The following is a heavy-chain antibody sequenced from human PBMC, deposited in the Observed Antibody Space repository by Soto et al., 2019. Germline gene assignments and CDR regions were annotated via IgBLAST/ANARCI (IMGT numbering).Heavy chain of an antibody. CDR3: TRDASRDSSARGWFDP. V-gene: IGHV3-21*01. Sequence: VGSLTLSCAASGFTFRSFTMNWVRQAPEKGLEWVSTISSNSAYIYYTDALRGRFTISRDNAKNSLHLQMNSLRAEDTAVYYCTRDASRDSSARGWFDPWGPGTLVTVSS. J-gene: IGHJ5*02. D-gene: IGHD6-13*01. CDR1: GFTFRSFT. CDR2: ISSNSAYI.